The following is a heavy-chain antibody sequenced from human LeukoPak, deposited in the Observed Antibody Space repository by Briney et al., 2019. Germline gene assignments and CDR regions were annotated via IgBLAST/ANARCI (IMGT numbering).Heavy chain of an antibody. V-gene: IGHV4-4*07. CDR1: GVSISNYY. Sequence: SETLSLICAVSGVSISNYYWSWIRQPAGKGLEWIGRIYTSGSTNYNPSLKSRVTISVDTSKNQFSLKLSSVTAADTAVYYCARKDYYGSGSYDYWGQGTLVTVSS. J-gene: IGHJ4*02. CDR3: ARKDYYGSGSYDY. CDR2: IYTSGST. D-gene: IGHD3-10*01.